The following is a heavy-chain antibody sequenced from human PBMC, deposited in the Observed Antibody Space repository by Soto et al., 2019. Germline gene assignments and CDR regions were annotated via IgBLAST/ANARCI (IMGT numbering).Heavy chain of an antibody. CDR1: GYTFTSYA. D-gene: IGHD2-2*01. CDR2: INAGNGNT. V-gene: IGHV1-3*01. J-gene: IGHJ6*02. Sequence: GASVKVSCEASGYTFTSYAMHWVRQAPGQRLEWMGWINAGNGNTKYSQKFQGRVTITRDTSASTAYMELSSLRSEDTAVYYCARDFVVVPAATLYYYGMDVWGQGTTVTVSS. CDR3: ARDFVVVPAATLYYYGMDV.